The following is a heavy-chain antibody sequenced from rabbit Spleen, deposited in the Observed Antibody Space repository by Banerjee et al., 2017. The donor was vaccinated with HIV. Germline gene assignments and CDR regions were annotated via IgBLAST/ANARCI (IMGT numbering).Heavy chain of an antibody. CDR3: ARALYAGYGGNGYAPFYYGMDL. CDR1: GFDFSGYH. J-gene: IGHJ6*01. D-gene: IGHD8-1*01. Sequence: QELVESGGGLVQPGESLKLSCKGSGFDFSGYHMSWVRQAPGKGLEWIGIIDTNKGSIDYARWVNGRFTISNDNAQGTVDLQVNSLTAADTAIYFCARALYAGYGGNGYAPFYYGMDLWGQGTLVTVS. V-gene: IGHV1S7*01. CDR2: IDTNKGSI.